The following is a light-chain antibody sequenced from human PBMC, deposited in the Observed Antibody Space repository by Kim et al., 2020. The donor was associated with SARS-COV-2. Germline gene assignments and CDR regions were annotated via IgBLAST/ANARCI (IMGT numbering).Light chain of an antibody. V-gene: IGLV1-44*01. CDR1: SSNIGRDT. CDR2: SNS. Sequence: GQRVTITCSGSSSNIGRDTVKWYQQLPGTAPKLLIYSNSQRPSGVPDRFSGSKSGTSASLAISGLQSEDEADYYCAAWDDSLKGVLFGGGTQLTVL. CDR3: AAWDDSLKGVL. J-gene: IGLJ2*01.